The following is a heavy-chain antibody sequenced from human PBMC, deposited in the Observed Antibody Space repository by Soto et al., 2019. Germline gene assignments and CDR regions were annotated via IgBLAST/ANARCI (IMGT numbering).Heavy chain of an antibody. V-gene: IGHV3-48*03. J-gene: IGHJ4*02. CDR3: LDGDYN. CDR2: IRATGVT. Sequence: EVQLVESGGDLVQPGGSLRLSCAASGITFTSHAMNWVRQAPGKGPEWVASIRATGVTYYAAFVMGRFIISRDNAKDSLFLQMDSLRVEDTAVYSCLDGDYNWGQGTRVTVSS. CDR1: GITFTSHA. D-gene: IGHD4-17*01.